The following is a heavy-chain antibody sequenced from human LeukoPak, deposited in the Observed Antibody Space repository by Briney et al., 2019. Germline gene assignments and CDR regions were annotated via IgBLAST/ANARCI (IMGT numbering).Heavy chain of an antibody. CDR1: GYTFTSYG. CDR3: AREAPPLVGATGAFDI. D-gene: IGHD1-26*01. Sequence: ASVKVSCKASGYTFTSYGISWVRQAPGQGLEWMGWISAYNGNTNYAQKLQGRVTMTTDTSTSTAYMELRSLRSDDTAVYYCAREAPPLVGATGAFDIWGQGTMVTVSS. V-gene: IGHV1-18*01. CDR2: ISAYNGNT. J-gene: IGHJ3*02.